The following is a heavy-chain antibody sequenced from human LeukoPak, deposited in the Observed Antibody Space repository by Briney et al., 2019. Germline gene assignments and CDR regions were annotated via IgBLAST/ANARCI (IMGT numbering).Heavy chain of an antibody. CDR3: ARSYYYDSSGYGY. CDR1: GYTFTNYT. V-gene: IGHV1-2*04. CDR2: INPNSGGT. D-gene: IGHD3-22*01. Sequence: ASVKVSCKASGYTFTNYTLNWVRQAPGQGLEWMGWINPNSGGTNYAQKFQGWVTMTRDTSISTAYMELSRLRSDDTAVYYCARSYYYDSSGYGYWGQGTLVTVSS. J-gene: IGHJ4*02.